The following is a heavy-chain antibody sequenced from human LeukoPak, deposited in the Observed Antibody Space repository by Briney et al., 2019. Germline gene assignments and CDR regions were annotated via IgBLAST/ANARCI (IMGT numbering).Heavy chain of an antibody. V-gene: IGHV3-74*01. J-gene: IGHJ4*02. CDR1: GLSVSSNF. CDR3: ARIISGSGWYDPIDF. Sequence: GGSLRLSCAATGLSVSSNFMSWVRQAPGKGLMWVSRTNTDGSSTTYTDSVKGRFTISRDNAKNTLYLQMNSLRAEDTAIYYCARIISGSGWYDPIDFWGQGTLVTVSS. D-gene: IGHD6-19*01. CDR2: TNTDGSST.